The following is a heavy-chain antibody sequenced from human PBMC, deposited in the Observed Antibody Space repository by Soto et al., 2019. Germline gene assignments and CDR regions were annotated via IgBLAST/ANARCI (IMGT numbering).Heavy chain of an antibody. CDR2: ISYDGSNK. Sequence: QVQLVESGGGVVQPGRSLRLSCAASRFTFSGYGMHWVRQAPGKGLEWVAVISYDGSNKFYADSVKGRFTISRDNSKNTLYLQMNRLRAEDTAAYYCAKGGRAYCGGDCRYYFGYGGQGTLVAVSS. D-gene: IGHD2-21*02. V-gene: IGHV3-30*18. J-gene: IGHJ4*02. CDR1: RFTFSGYG. CDR3: AKGGRAYCGGDCRYYFGY.